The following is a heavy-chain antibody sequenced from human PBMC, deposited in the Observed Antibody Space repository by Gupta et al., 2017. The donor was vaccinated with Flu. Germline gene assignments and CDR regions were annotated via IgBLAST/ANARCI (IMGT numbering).Heavy chain of an antibody. Sequence: QVQLVESGGGVVQPGRSLRLSCAASGFTFSSYGMHWVRQAPGKGLEWVAVIWYDGSNKYYADSVKGRFTISRDNSKNTLYLQMNSLRAEDTAVYYCARGPVGGGYDYPFDYWGQGTLVTVSS. CDR2: IWYDGSNK. V-gene: IGHV3-33*01. CDR1: GFTFSSYG. D-gene: IGHD5-12*01. J-gene: IGHJ4*02. CDR3: ARGPVGGGYDYPFDY.